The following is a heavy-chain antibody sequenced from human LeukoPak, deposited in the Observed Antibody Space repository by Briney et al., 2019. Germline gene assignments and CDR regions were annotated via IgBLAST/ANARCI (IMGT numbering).Heavy chain of an antibody. V-gene: IGHV3-30*03. Sequence: GRSLRLSCAASGFTFSSYGMHWVRQAPGKGLEWVAVMSYDGSKEYYADSVKGRFTISRDNSKNTLYLQMNSLRVEDTAVYYCLVWKHVFDRWGQGTLVTVSS. CDR3: LVWKHVFDR. CDR2: MSYDGSKE. D-gene: IGHD5/OR15-5a*01. J-gene: IGHJ5*02. CDR1: GFTFSSYG.